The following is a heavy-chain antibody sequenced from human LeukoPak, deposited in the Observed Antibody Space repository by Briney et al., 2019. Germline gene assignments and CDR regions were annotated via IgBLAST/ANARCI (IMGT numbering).Heavy chain of an antibody. J-gene: IGHJ5*02. Sequence: SETLSLSCAAYGGSLSGYYWSWIRQPPGKGLEWIGEINHSGSTNYNPSLKSRVTISVDTSKNQFSLRLSSVTAADTAVYYCARELARTRRDAYNPWGQGTLVTVSS. CDR1: GGSLSGYY. V-gene: IGHV4-34*01. CDR3: ARELARTRRDAYNP. D-gene: IGHD5-24*01. CDR2: INHSGST.